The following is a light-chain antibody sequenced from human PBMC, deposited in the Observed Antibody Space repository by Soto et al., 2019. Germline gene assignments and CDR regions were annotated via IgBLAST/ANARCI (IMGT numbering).Light chain of an antibody. V-gene: IGKV3-20*01. Sequence: EIVLTQSPGTLSLSPGERATLSCRASQSVSSSYLTWYQQKPGQAPSLLIYGASRRATGTPDRFSGSGSGTDFPLTISRLEPEDFAVYYCQQFGSSPMYTFGQGTKLEIK. CDR3: QQFGSSPMYT. CDR1: QSVSSSY. CDR2: GAS. J-gene: IGKJ2*01.